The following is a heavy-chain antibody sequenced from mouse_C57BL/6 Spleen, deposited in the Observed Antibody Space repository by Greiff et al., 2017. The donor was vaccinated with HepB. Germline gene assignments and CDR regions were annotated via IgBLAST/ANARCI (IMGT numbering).Heavy chain of an antibody. V-gene: IGHV1-54*01. Sequence: QVQLQQSGAELVRPGTSVKVSCKASGYAFTNYLIEWVKQRPGQGLEWIGVINPGSGGTNYNEKFKGKATLTADKSSSTAYMQLSSLTSEDSAVYVCARGGWDYDGYFDYWGQGTTLTVSS. CDR1: GYAFTNYL. CDR3: ARGGWDYDGYFDY. J-gene: IGHJ2*01. CDR2: INPGSGGT. D-gene: IGHD2-4*01.